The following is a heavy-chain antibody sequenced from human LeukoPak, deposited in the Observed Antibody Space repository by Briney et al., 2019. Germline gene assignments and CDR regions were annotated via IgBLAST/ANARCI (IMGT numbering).Heavy chain of an antibody. J-gene: IGHJ4*02. Sequence: GASVKVSCRASGYTFTGYYMHWVRQAPGQGLEWMRWINPNSGGTNYAQKFQGRVTMTRDTSISTAYMELSRLRSDDTAVYYCAILEATQLYFDYWGQGTLVTVSS. CDR3: AILEATQLYFDY. D-gene: IGHD1-26*01. V-gene: IGHV1-2*02. CDR2: INPNSGGT. CDR1: GYTFTGYY.